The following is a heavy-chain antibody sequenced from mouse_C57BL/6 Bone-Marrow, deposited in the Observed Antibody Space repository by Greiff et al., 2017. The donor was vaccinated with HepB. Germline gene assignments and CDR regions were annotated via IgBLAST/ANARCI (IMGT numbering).Heavy chain of an antibody. D-gene: IGHD1-1*01. CDR2: INYDGSST. V-gene: IGHV5-16*01. CDR3: AREGLITAVAYWYFDV. CDR1: GFTFSDYY. Sequence: EVKLVESEGGLVQPGSSMKLSCTASGFTFSDYYMAWVRQVPEKGLEWVANINYDGSSTYYLDSLKSRFIISRDNAKNILYLQMSSLKSEDTATYYCAREGLITAVAYWYFDVWGTGTTVTVSS. J-gene: IGHJ1*03.